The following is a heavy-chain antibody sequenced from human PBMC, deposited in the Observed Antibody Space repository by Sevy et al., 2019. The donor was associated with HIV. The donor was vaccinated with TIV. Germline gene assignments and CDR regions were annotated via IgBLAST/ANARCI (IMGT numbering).Heavy chain of an antibody. V-gene: IGHV3-23*01. D-gene: IGHD7-27*01. CDR3: AKYAGDFPHFDY. Sequence: GGSLRLSCVASGFTFRRYYMSWVRQAPGKGLQWVSSISDTGTSTYYADSVEGRLTISRDNSKKTLYLQMNSLRAEDTALYYCAKYAGDFPHFDYWGQGTLVTVSS. CDR1: GFTFRRYY. CDR2: ISDTGTST. J-gene: IGHJ4*02.